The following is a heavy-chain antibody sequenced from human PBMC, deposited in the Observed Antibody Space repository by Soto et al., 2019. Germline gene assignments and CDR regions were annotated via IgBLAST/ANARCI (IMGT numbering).Heavy chain of an antibody. CDR1: GGSISSSNW. Sequence: QVQLQESGPGLVKPSGTLSLTCAVSGGSISSSNWWSWVRQPPGKGLEWMGKIYHSGSTNYNPSLKSRVTISVDKSKNQFSLKLSSVTAADTAVYYCAIVSGSYYYGMDVWGQGTTVTVSS. D-gene: IGHD1-26*01. CDR3: AIVSGSYYYGMDV. V-gene: IGHV4-4*02. CDR2: IYHSGST. J-gene: IGHJ6*02.